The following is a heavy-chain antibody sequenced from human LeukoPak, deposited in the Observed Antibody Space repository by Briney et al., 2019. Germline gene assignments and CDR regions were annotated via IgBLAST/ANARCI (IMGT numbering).Heavy chain of an antibody. CDR3: AKRVIIRYYFDS. CDR1: GFTVSSNY. J-gene: IGHJ4*02. CDR2: IYSGGST. D-gene: IGHD3-22*01. Sequence: GGSLRLSCAASGFTVSSNYMSWVRQAPGKGLEWVSVIYSGGSTYYADSVKGRFTISRDNSKNTLYLQMNSLRAEDTAVYYCAKRVIIRYYFDSWGQGTLVTVSS. V-gene: IGHV3-53*01.